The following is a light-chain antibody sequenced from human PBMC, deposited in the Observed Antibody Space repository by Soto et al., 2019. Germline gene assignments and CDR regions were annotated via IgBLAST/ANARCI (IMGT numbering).Light chain of an antibody. J-gene: IGLJ1*01. Sequence: QSALTQPASLSGSPGQSITISCTGTSSDVGGYNYVSWYQQHPGKAPKLMIYDVSNRPSGVSNRFSGSKSGSTASLTISGLQDEDEADYYCSSYTSLSTLVFGTGTKVTVL. CDR3: SSYTSLSTLV. CDR1: SSDVGGYNY. CDR2: DVS. V-gene: IGLV2-14*01.